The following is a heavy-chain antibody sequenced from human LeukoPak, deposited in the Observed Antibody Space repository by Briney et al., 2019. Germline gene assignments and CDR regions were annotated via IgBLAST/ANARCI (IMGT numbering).Heavy chain of an antibody. CDR2: INPNSGGT. J-gene: IGHJ4*02. V-gene: IGHV1-2*06. CDR1: GYTFTSYY. Sequence: ASVKVSCKASGYTFTSYYMHWVRQAPGQGLEWMGRINPNSGGTSYAQKFQGRVTMTRDTSISTAYMELSRLRSDDTAVYYCARDGSSGGFDYWGQGTLVTVSS. CDR3: ARDGSSGGFDY. D-gene: IGHD6-13*01.